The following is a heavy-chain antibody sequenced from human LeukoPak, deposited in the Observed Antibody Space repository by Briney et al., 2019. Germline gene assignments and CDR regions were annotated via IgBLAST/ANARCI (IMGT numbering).Heavy chain of an antibody. V-gene: IGHV3-21*01. CDR1: GFTFSSYS. Sequence: GGSLRLSCAASGFTFSSYSMNWVRQAPGKGLEWVSSISSSSSYIYYAESVKGRFTISRDNAKNSLYLQMNSLRAEDTAVYYCARDRWFDYWGQGTLVTVSS. CDR2: ISSSSSYI. D-gene: IGHD2-15*01. CDR3: ARDRWFDY. J-gene: IGHJ4*02.